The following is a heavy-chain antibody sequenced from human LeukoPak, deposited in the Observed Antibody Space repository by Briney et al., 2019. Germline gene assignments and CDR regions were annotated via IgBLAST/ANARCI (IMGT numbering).Heavy chain of an antibody. V-gene: IGHV3-9*01. CDR2: ISWNSGSI. CDR1: GFTFDDYA. J-gene: IGHJ4*02. D-gene: IGHD5-12*01. Sequence: GRSLRLSCAASGFTFDDYAMPWVRQAPGKGLEWVSGISWNSGSIGYADSVKGRFTISRDNAKNSLYLQMNSLRAEDTALYYCAKDTRGYSGYDLIGWGQGTLVTVSS. CDR3: AKDTRGYSGYDLIG.